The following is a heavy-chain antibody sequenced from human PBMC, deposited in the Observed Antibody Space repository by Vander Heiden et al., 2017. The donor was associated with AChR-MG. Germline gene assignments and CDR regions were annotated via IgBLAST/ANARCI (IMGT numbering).Heavy chain of an antibody. V-gene: IGHV3-21*01. CDR1: GFTFSSYS. Sequence: EVQLVESGGGLVKPGGSLRLSCAASGFTFSSYSMNWVRQAPGKGLEWVSSISSSSSYIYYADSVKGRFTISRDNAKNSLYLQMNSLRAEDTAVYYCARESGTTGYYYYGMDVWGQGTTVTVSS. J-gene: IGHJ6*02. CDR3: ARESGTTGYYYYGMDV. CDR2: ISSSSSYI. D-gene: IGHD1-1*01.